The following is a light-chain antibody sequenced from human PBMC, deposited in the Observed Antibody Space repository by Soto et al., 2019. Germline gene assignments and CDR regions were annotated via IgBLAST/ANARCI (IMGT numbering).Light chain of an antibody. V-gene: IGLV1-51*01. J-gene: IGLJ1*01. CDR2: DNN. CDR1: NPKIGNNY. CDR3: GTWDSSLSAGNYV. Sequence: QSVLAQPPPVSAAPGQKVTISFSGSNPKIGNNYVSWYQQLPGTAPKLLIYDNNKRPSGIPDRFSGSKSGTSATLGITGLQTGDEADYYCGTWDSSLSAGNYVFGTGTKVTVL.